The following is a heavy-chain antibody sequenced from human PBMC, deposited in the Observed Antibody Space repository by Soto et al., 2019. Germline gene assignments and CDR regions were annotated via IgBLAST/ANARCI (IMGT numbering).Heavy chain of an antibody. CDR1: GFTFSSYA. CDR2: ISDSGSNT. CDR3: ASSVDGYYFDY. J-gene: IGHJ4*02. V-gene: IGHV3-23*01. Sequence: GGSLRLSCAASGFTFSSYALTWVRQAPGKGLEWVAVISDSGSNTNYADSVKGRFTISRDNSKNTLYLQMNSLRAEDTAVYYCASSVDGYYFDYWGQGTLVTVSS. D-gene: IGHD2-15*01.